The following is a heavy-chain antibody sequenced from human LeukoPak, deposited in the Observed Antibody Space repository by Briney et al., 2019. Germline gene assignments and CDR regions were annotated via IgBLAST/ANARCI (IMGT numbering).Heavy chain of an antibody. CDR1: GFTFSDSW. V-gene: IGHV3-7*01. J-gene: IGHJ6*02. CDR2: MNQDGSEK. D-gene: IGHD3-16*01. Sequence: PGGPLRLSCAASGFTFSDSWMSWVRQAPGKGLEWVANMNQDGSEKDYVDSVKGRFTISRDNARNSLYLQMSSLRAEDTAVYYCATYTHWMAGDVWGQGTTVTVSS. CDR3: ATYTHWMAGDV.